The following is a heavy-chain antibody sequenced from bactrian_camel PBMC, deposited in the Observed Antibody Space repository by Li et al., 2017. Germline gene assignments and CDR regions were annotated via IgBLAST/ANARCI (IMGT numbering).Heavy chain of an antibody. D-gene: IGHD5*01. Sequence: HVQLVESGGGSVQAGGSLRLSCAASGYTGGRMCLAWFRRVPGKEREGVARIDTVGGSTVYADSVKGRFTISLDNAKNTLYLRMNSLKPEDTAVYYCASPVGTSWVGCNYWGQGTQVTVS. V-gene: IGHV3S1*01. CDR2: IDTVGGST. CDR1: GYTGGRMC. J-gene: IGHJ4*01. CDR3: ASPVGTSWVGCNY.